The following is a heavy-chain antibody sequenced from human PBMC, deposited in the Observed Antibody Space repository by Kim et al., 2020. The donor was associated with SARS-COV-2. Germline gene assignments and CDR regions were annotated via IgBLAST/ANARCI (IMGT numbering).Heavy chain of an antibody. V-gene: IGHV4-4*02. CDR3: AREAQELELGYYYYGMDV. D-gene: IGHD1-7*01. CDR2: IYHSGST. Sequence: SETLSLTCAVSGGSISSSNWWSWVRQPPGKGLEWIGEIYHSGSTNYNPSLKSRVTISVDKSKNQFSLKLSSVTAADTAVYYCAREAQELELGYYYYGMDVWGQGTTVTVSS. J-gene: IGHJ6*02. CDR1: GGSISSSNW.